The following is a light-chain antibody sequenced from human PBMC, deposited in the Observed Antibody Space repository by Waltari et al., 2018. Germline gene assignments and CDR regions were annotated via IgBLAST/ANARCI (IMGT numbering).Light chain of an antibody. V-gene: IGLV2-14*01. CDR1: SSDIGYYNY. Sequence: QSALTQPASVSGSPGQSITISCTGTSSDIGYYNYVSWYQQHPGKAPKIMIYDVSNRPSGVFNRFSGSKSGNTASLTISGLQAEDEADYYCSSYTASTTLIFGGGTKLTVL. CDR2: DVS. CDR3: SSYTASTTLI. J-gene: IGLJ2*01.